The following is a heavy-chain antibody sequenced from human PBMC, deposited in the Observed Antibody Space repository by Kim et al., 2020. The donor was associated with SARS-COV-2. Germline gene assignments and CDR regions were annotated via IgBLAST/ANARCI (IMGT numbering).Heavy chain of an antibody. Sequence: SETLSLTCTVSGGSISSYYWSWIRQPPGKGLEWIGYIYYSGSTNYNPSLKSRVTISVDTSKNQFSLKLSSVTAADTAGYNCGRSAKNPASSGSYAFDIWG. CDR2: IYYSGST. J-gene: IGHJ3*02. D-gene: IGHD3-10*01. CDR1: GGSISSYY. V-gene: IGHV4-59*13. CDR3: GRSAKNPASSGSYAFDI.